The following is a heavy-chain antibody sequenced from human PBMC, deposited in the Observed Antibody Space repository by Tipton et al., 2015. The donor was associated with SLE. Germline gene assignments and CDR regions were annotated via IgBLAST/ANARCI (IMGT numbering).Heavy chain of an antibody. CDR1: GGSLSSSTYY. D-gene: IGHD2/OR15-2a*01. V-gene: IGHV4-39*02. Sequence: TLSLTCTVSGGSLSSSTYYWGWIRQSPGKGLEWIGSFYYSGTTYYNPSLKSRVTISVHTSKSQLYLKLTSVTAAGTAVYYCAIDQYFVPTWGQGTLVTVSS. J-gene: IGHJ4*02. CDR3: AIDQYFVPT. CDR2: FYYSGTT.